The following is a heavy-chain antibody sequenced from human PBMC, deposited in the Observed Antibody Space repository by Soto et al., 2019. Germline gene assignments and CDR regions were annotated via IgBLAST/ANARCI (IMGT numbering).Heavy chain of an antibody. CDR2: INHSGST. J-gene: IGHJ6*03. V-gene: IGHV4-34*01. D-gene: IGHD3-10*01. CDR1: GGSFSGYY. Sequence: QVQLQQWGAGLLKPSETLSLTCAVYGGSFSGYYWSWIRQPPGKGLEWIGEINHSGSTNYNPSLTSRVTISVYTSKNQFSLKLSSVTAAGTAVYYCARGRVGRGYYMDVWGKGTTVTVSS. CDR3: ARGRVGRGYYMDV.